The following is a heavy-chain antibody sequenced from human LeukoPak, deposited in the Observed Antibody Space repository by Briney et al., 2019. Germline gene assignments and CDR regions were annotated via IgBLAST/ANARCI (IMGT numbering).Heavy chain of an antibody. CDR1: GFTFSSYA. CDR3: ARDLITMVRGVMFYYYYGMDV. Sequence: GGSLRLSCAASGFTFSSYAMHWGRQAPGKGLEWVAVISYDGSNKYYADSVKGRFTISRDNSKTTLYMQMNSLRAEGTAVYYCARDLITMVRGVMFYYYYGMDVWGQGTTVTVYS. V-gene: IGHV3-30-3*01. D-gene: IGHD3-10*01. CDR2: ISYDGSNK. J-gene: IGHJ6*02.